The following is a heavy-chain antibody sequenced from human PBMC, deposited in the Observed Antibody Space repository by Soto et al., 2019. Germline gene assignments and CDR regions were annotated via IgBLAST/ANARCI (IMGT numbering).Heavy chain of an antibody. CDR2: IWYDGSNK. J-gene: IGHJ6*02. CDR3: AREDYYCSGSYYYYYGMDV. Sequence: QVQLVESGGGVVQPWKSLRLSCAASGFTFSSYGMHWVRQAPGKGLEWVAVIWYDGSNKYYADSVKGRFTISRDNSKNTLYLHMNSLRAEDTVVYYCAREDYYCSGSYYYYYGMDVWGQGTTVTVSS. D-gene: IGHD3-10*01. V-gene: IGHV3-33*01. CDR1: GFTFSSYG.